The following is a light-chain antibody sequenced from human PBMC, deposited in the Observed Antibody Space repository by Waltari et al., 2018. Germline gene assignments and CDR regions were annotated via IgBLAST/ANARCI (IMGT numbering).Light chain of an antibody. CDR1: VSDIGAYNY. Sequence: QSALAQPASLSGSPGPSITISCTGTVSDIGAYNYVSWYQQHPGIAPKLLLYDVSDLPSGVSDRFSGSKSGKTASLTISGLQPEDAADYYCSSYTRRNTVIFGGGTKLTVV. CDR2: DVS. V-gene: IGLV2-14*03. CDR3: SSYTRRNTVI. J-gene: IGLJ2*01.